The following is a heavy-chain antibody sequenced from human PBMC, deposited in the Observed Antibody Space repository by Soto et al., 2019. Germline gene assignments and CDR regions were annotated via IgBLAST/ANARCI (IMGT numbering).Heavy chain of an antibody. Sequence: SETLSLTCTVSGGSISSGGYYWSWIRQHPGKGLEWIGYIYYSGSTYYNPSLKSRVTISVDTSKNQFSLKLSSVTAADTAVYYCSRDLDYYDSSGHYGMDVWGQGTTVTVSS. CDR3: SRDLDYYDSSGHYGMDV. J-gene: IGHJ6*02. CDR2: IYYSGST. D-gene: IGHD3-22*01. CDR1: GGSISSGGYY. V-gene: IGHV4-31*03.